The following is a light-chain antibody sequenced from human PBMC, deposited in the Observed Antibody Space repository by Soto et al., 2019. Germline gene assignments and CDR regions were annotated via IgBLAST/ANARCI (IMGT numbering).Light chain of an antibody. V-gene: IGKV4-1*01. Sequence: DIVMTQSPDSLALSLGERATINCRSSQSVLYSSNNKNYLAWYQQKPGQSPKLLIYWASTRESGVPDRFSGSGSGTDVTLTISSLQAEDVAVYYCQQYYNIPHTFGQGTNLEI. CDR2: WAS. J-gene: IGKJ2*01. CDR1: QSVLYSSNNKNY. CDR3: QQYYNIPHT.